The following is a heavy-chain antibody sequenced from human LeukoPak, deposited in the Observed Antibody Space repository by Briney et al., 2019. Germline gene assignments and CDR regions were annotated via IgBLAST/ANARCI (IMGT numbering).Heavy chain of an antibody. Sequence: SETLSLTCTVSGGSISSSYYYWGWIRQPPGKGLEWIGSIYYSGSTYYNPSLKSRVTISVDTSKNQFSLKLRSVTAADTAVYYCARDPWSGYCTNGVCKNYFDYWGQGTLVTVSS. CDR3: ARDPWSGYCTNGVCKNYFDY. D-gene: IGHD2-8*01. CDR1: GGSISSSYYY. CDR2: IYYSGST. J-gene: IGHJ4*02. V-gene: IGHV4-39*02.